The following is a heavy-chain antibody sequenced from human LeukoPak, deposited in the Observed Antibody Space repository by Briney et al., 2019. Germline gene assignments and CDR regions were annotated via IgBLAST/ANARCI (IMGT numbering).Heavy chain of an antibody. CDR3: AKEAAAAGATPYYYGMDV. Sequence: GGSLRLSCAASGFTFSSYGMHWVRQAPGKGLEWVAVISYDGSNKYYADSVKGRFTISRDNSKNTLYLQMNSLRAEDTAVYYCAKEAAAAGATPYYYGMDVWGQGTTVTVSS. D-gene: IGHD6-13*01. V-gene: IGHV3-30*18. CDR1: GFTFSSYG. CDR2: ISYDGSNK. J-gene: IGHJ6*02.